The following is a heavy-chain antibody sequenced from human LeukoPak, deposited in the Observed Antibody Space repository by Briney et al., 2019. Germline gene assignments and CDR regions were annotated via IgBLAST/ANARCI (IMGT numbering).Heavy chain of an antibody. CDR1: GGSISSGGYC. J-gene: IGHJ4*02. V-gene: IGHV4-31*03. Sequence: SETLSLTCTVSGGSISSGGYCWSWIRQHPGQGLVWIGYIYYSGSTYYNPSLKSRVTISVDTSKNQFPLKLSSVTAADTAVYYCARSGWELTSVSPFDYWGQGTLVTVSS. D-gene: IGHD1-26*01. CDR3: ARSGWELTSVSPFDY. CDR2: IYYSGST.